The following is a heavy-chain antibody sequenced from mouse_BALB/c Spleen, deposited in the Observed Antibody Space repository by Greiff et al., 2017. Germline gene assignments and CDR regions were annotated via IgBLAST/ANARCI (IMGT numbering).Heavy chain of an antibody. V-gene: IGHV5-9-4*01. CDR2: ISSGGSYT. J-gene: IGHJ3*01. CDR3: ARPMITTGGRFAY. Sequence: EVKVVESGGGLVKPGGSLKLSCAASGFTFSSYAMSWVRQSPEKRLEWVAEISSGGSYTYYPDTVTGRFTISRDNAKNTLYLEMSSLRSEDTAMYYCARPMITTGGRFAYWGQGTLVTVSA. D-gene: IGHD2-4*01. CDR1: GFTFSSYA.